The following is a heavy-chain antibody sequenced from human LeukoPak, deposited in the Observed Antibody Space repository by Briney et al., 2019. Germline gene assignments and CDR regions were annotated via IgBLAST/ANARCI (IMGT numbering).Heavy chain of an antibody. V-gene: IGHV1-18*01. Sequence: ASMKVSCKASGYTFTSYAITWVRQAPGQGLEWLGWISAYNGNTNYAQRLQGRVTMTTDTSTSTAYMELRSLRSDDTAVYYCARDFPPYYYGSGNSLGYWGQGTLVTVSS. CDR2: ISAYNGNT. J-gene: IGHJ4*02. CDR1: GYTFTSYA. D-gene: IGHD3-10*01. CDR3: ARDFPPYYYGSGNSLGY.